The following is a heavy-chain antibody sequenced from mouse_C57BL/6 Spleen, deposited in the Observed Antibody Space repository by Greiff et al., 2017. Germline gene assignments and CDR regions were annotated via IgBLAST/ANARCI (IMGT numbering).Heavy chain of an antibody. CDR1: GYSFTSYY. Sequence: VQLQQSGPELVKPGASVKISCKASGYSFTSYYIHWVKQRPGQGLEWIGWIYPGSGNTKYNEKFKGKATLTADTSSSTAYMQLSSLTSEDSAVYYCARSHYYGSSYWYFDVWGTGTTVTVSS. CDR3: ARSHYYGSSYWYFDV. D-gene: IGHD1-1*01. J-gene: IGHJ1*03. V-gene: IGHV1-66*01. CDR2: IYPGSGNT.